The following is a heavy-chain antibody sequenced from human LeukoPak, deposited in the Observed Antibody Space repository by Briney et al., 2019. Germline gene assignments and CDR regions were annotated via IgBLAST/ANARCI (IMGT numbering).Heavy chain of an antibody. V-gene: IGHV3-7*01. CDR3: ASSRLSSSMDV. CDR1: GFTVSSNY. D-gene: IGHD3-16*02. CDR2: IKQDGSEK. J-gene: IGHJ6*02. Sequence: PGGSLRLSCAASGFTVSSNYMSWVRQAPGKGLEWVANIKQDGSEKYYVDYVKGRFTISRDNAKNSLYLQMNSLRAEDTAVYYCASSRLSSSMDVWGQGTTVTVSS.